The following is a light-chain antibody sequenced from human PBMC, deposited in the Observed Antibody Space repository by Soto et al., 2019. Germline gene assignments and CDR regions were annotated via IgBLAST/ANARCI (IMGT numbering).Light chain of an antibody. J-gene: IGLJ2*01. CDR3: QPYDNTLGVV. CDR2: GNT. V-gene: IGLV1-40*01. Sequence: QSVLTQPPSVSGAPGQRVTISCTGSSSNIGAGYDVHWYQQLPGTAPKLLISGNTNRPSGVPDRFSGSKSGTSASLAITGLQAEDEADYYCQPYDNTLGVVFGGGTKLTVL. CDR1: SSNIGAGYD.